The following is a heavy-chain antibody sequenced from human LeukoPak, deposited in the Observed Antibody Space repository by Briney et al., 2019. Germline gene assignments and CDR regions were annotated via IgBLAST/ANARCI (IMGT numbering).Heavy chain of an antibody. Sequence: GASVKVSCKASGYTFTSYDINWVRQATGQGLEWMGWMNPNSGNTGYAQKFQGRVTMTRNTSISTAYMELSSLRSEDTAVYYCARVWHYYGSGSYCLDYWGQGTLVTVSS. V-gene: IGHV1-8*01. J-gene: IGHJ4*02. CDR3: ARVWHYYGSGSYCLDY. CDR1: GYTFTSYD. CDR2: MNPNSGNT. D-gene: IGHD3-10*01.